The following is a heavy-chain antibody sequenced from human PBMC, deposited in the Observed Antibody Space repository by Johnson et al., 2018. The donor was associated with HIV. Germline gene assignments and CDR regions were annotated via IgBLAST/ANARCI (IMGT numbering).Heavy chain of an antibody. CDR2: ISYDGSNK. Sequence: QVQLVESGGGVVQPGRSLRLSCAASGFMFSSFAMHWVRQAPGKGLEWVAVISYDGSNKYYADSVKGRFTISRDNSKNTLDLQMNSLTIEDTAVFYCAKTRMGGILDAFDLWGQGTMVIVS. V-gene: IGHV3-30-3*02. J-gene: IGHJ3*01. D-gene: IGHD3-10*01. CDR3: AKTRMGGILDAFDL. CDR1: GFMFSSFA.